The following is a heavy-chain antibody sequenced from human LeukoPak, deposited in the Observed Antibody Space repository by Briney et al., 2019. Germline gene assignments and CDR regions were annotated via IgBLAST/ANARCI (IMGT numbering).Heavy chain of an antibody. D-gene: IGHD6-19*01. Sequence: SQTLSLTCTVSGGSISSGGYYWSWIRQHPGKGLEWIGYIYYSGSTYYNPSLKSRVTISVDTSKNQFSLKLSSVTAADTAVYYCARQISSGWYVFDCWGQGTLVTVSS. CDR1: GGSISSGGYY. J-gene: IGHJ4*02. CDR3: ARQISSGWYVFDC. CDR2: IYYSGST. V-gene: IGHV4-31*03.